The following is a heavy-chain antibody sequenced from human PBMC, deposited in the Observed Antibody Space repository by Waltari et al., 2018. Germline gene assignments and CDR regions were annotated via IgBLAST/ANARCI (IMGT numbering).Heavy chain of an antibody. V-gene: IGHV3-21*01. CDR3: ARETYCTSSICYGGFFDY. D-gene: IGHD2-8*01. CDR2: ISRSGGYV. CDR1: EFTFRTYS. Sequence: EVQLVESGGGLVEPGGSLRLSCAASEFTFRTYSMTWVRQAPGKGLEWVTSISRSGGYVHHADSRKGRITISIDNAKNSLYLQMNSLRAEDTAIYYCARETYCTSSICYGGFFDYWGQGTLVTVSS. J-gene: IGHJ4*02.